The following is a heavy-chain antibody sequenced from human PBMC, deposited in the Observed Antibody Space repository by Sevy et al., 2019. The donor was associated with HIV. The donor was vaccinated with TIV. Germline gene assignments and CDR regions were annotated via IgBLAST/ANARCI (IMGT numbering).Heavy chain of an antibody. CDR3: AKEPSWWQLLVLSVFDY. D-gene: IGHD6-19*01. J-gene: IGHJ4*02. V-gene: IGHV3-23*01. Sequence: GGSLRLSCAVSGFTFSSYAMSWVRQAPGKGLEWVSSISGSGGSTYYADSVKGRFTISRDISKNTLYLQMNRLRVEDTAVYYCAKEPSWWQLLVLSVFDYWGQGTLVTVSS. CDR2: ISGSGGST. CDR1: GFTFSSYA.